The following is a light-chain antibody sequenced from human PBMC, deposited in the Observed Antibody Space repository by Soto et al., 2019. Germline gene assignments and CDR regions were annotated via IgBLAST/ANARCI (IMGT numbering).Light chain of an antibody. J-gene: IGKJ4*01. V-gene: IGKV1-39*01. CDR1: QSVSTY. CDR3: QEGSTLLT. CDR2: GAS. Sequence: DIQMTQSPYYLSTSVGDRVTITCRTSQSVSTYLNWYQQRPGKAPKLLIYGASSLQSGVPSRFSGSGSGTHFTLTISSLQPEDFATYYCQEGSTLLTFGGGTKVDIK.